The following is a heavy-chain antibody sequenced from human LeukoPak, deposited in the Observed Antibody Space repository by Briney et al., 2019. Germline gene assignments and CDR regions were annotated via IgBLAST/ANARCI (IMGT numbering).Heavy chain of an antibody. CDR3: AKGGSSSLRAFDI. V-gene: IGHV5-51*01. CDR2: IYPGDSDT. Sequence: GESLKISCKDSGYSFSKQWIGWVRQMPGKALGGMGIIYPGDSDTRYSPSFQDQVTISADKSISTAYLQWSSLKASDTAMYYCAKGGSSSLRAFDIWGQGTMVTVSS. D-gene: IGHD6-6*01. CDR1: GYSFSKQW. J-gene: IGHJ3*02.